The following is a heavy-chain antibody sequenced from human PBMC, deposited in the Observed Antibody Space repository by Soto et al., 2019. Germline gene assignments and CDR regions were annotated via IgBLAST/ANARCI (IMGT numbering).Heavy chain of an antibody. D-gene: IGHD1-1*01. CDR1: GFSFSDYY. J-gene: IGHJ2*01. V-gene: IGHV3-11*01. CDR3: VRISVRPRAIRTAPGRWYFDL. Sequence: QVQLVESGGGLVKPGGSLRLSCAASGFSFSDYYMSWIRQAPGKGLEWISYISTSGSTLFYADSVKGRFTISRDNARNSLYLHITSLRAEDTAVYYCVRISVRPRAIRTAPGRWYFDLWGRRALATVSS. CDR2: ISTSGSTL.